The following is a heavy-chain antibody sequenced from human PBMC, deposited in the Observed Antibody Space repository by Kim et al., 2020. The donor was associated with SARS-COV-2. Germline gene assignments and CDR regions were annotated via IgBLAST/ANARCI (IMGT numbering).Heavy chain of an antibody. CDR3: ARSGWIAAAGTSTHYYYYGMDV. CDR2: INPNSGGT. CDR1: GYTFTGYY. V-gene: IGHV1-2*02. D-gene: IGHD6-13*01. Sequence: ASVKVSCKASGYTFTGYYMHWVRQAPGQGLEWMGWINPNSGGTNYAQKFQGRVTMTRDTSISTAYMELSRLRSDDTAVYYCARSGWIAAAGTSTHYYYYGMDVWGQGTTVTVSS. J-gene: IGHJ6*02.